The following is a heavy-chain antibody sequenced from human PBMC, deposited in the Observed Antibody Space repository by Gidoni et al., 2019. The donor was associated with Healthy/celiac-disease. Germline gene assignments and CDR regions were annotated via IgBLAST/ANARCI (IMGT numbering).Heavy chain of an antibody. V-gene: IGHV1-2*02. J-gene: IGHJ3*02. Sequence: QVQLVQSGAEVKKPGASAKVSCKASGYTFTGYYMHWVRQAPGQGLEWMGWINPNSCGTNYAQKFPGRVTMTRDTSISTAYMELSRLRSDDTAVYYCARLWLLDAFDIWGQGTMVTVSS. CDR2: INPNSCGT. CDR3: ARLWLLDAFDI. D-gene: IGHD3-22*01. CDR1: GYTFTGYY.